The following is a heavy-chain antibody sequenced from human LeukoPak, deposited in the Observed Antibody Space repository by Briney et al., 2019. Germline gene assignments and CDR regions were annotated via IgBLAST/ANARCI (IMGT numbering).Heavy chain of an antibody. J-gene: IGHJ5*02. CDR3: ARGPRFGELLWHWFDP. D-gene: IGHD3-10*01. Sequence: PSETLSLTCNVSGGSISSGRYYWSWIRQPAGKGLEWIGRIYTRGSTNYNPSLKSRVTMSVDTSKSQFSLKLRSVTAADTAVYYCARGPRFGELLWHWFDPWGQGTLVTVSS. V-gene: IGHV4-61*02. CDR1: GGSISSGRYY. CDR2: IYTRGST.